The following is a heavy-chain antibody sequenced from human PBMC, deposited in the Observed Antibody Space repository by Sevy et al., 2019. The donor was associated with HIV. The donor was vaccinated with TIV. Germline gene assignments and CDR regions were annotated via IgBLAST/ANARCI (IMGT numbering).Heavy chain of an antibody. CDR3: ARDLISGSDSQSLDY. V-gene: IGHV3-30*04. CDR1: GFTFSSHA. D-gene: IGHD1-26*01. CDR2: ISSDGNSQ. J-gene: IGHJ4*02. Sequence: GGSLRLSCAASGFTFSSHAMHWVRQAPGKGLDWVAVISSDGNSQYSADSVKGRFTISRDNSKNTLYLQMDSLRVEDTAVYYCARDLISGSDSQSLDYWGQGTLVTVSS.